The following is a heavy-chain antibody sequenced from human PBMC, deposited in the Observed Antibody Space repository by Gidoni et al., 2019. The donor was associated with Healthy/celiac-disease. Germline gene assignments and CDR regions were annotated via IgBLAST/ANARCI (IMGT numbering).Heavy chain of an antibody. J-gene: IGHJ1*01. V-gene: IGHV1-69*01. CDR1: GTFSSYA. Sequence: GTFSSYAISWVRQAPGQGLEWMGGIIPIFGTANYAQKFQGRVTITADESTSTAYMELSSLRSEDTAVYYCAGMTTVTEYFQHWGQGTLVTVSX. CDR2: IIPIFGTA. D-gene: IGHD4-17*01. CDR3: AGMTTVTEYFQH.